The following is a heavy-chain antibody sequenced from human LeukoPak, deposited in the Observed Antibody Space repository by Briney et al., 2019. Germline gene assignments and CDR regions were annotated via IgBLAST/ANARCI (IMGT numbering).Heavy chain of an antibody. J-gene: IGHJ4*02. V-gene: IGHV3-21*01. Sequence: GGSLRLSCAASGFTFSSYSMNWVRQAPGKGLEWVSSISSSSSYIYYADSVKGRFTISRDNAKNSLYLQMNSLRAEDTAVYYCARLGPFLEWSVPFDYWGQGTLVTVSS. CDR2: ISSSSSYI. D-gene: IGHD3-3*01. CDR3: ARLGPFLEWSVPFDY. CDR1: GFTFSSYS.